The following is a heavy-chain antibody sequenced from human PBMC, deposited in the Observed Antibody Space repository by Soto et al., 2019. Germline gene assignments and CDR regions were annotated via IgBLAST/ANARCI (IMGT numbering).Heavy chain of an antibody. V-gene: IGHV3-13*01. Sequence: EVQLVESGGGLVQPGGSLRLSCAASGFTFSRYDMHWVRQATGKGLEWVSAIGTAVDTYYPGSVKGRFTTSREKAKNSLYLQRNSLRAEDTAVYYCPRGGRYVGSTCCLGGAFDLWGQGTMVTVSS. CDR2: IGTAVDT. D-gene: IGHD2-2*01. CDR1: GFTFSRYD. J-gene: IGHJ3*01. CDR3: PRGGRYVGSTCCLGGAFDL.